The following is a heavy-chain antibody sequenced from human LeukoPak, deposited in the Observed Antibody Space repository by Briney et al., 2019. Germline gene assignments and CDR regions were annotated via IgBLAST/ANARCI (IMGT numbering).Heavy chain of an antibody. CDR1: GYSISSGYY. V-gene: IGHV4-38-2*02. D-gene: IGHD3-3*01. CDR3: VRTALLRFLEWFFDY. J-gene: IGHJ4*02. CDR2: IYHSGST. Sequence: PSETLSLTCTVSGYSISSGYYWGWIRQPPGKGLEWIGSIYHSGSTYYNPSLKSRVTISVDTSKNQFSLKLSSVTAADTAVYYCVRTALLRFLEWFFDYWGQGTLVTVSS.